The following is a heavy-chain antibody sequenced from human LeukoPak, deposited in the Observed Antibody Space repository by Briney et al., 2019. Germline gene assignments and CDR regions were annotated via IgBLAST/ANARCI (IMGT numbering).Heavy chain of an antibody. D-gene: IGHD6-13*01. CDR1: GGSFSDYY. V-gene: IGHV4-34*01. CDR2: INHSGST. CDR3: ARPIAGAGMHAFDI. Sequence: SETLSPTCAVYGGSFSDYYWSWIRQPPGKGLEWIGEINHSGSTNYNPSLKSRVTISVDTSKNQFSLKLNSVTAADTAVYYCARPIAGAGMHAFDIWGQGTMVTVSS. J-gene: IGHJ3*02.